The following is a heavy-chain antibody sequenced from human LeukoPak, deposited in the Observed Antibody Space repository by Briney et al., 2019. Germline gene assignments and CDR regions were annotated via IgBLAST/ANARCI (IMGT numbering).Heavy chain of an antibody. CDR1: GYTLTELS. V-gene: IGHV1-24*01. Sequence: ASVKVSCKVSGYTLTELSMHWVRQAPGKGLEWMGGFDPEDGETIYAQKFQGRVTMTEDTSTDTAYMELSSLRSEDTAVYYCATGGPAAIWFDPWGQGTLVTVSS. CDR2: FDPEDGET. CDR3: ATGGPAAIWFDP. D-gene: IGHD2-2*01. J-gene: IGHJ5*02.